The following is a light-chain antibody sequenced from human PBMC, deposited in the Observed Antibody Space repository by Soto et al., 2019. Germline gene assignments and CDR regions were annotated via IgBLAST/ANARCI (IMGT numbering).Light chain of an antibody. CDR2: GAS. Sequence: EIVLTQSPGTLSLSPGERATLSCRASQSVSSSYLAWYQQKPGQAPRLLIYGASSRATGIPDRCSGSGSGTDFTLTISRLEPEDFAVYFCQQYGSSPVTFGQGTRLEIK. V-gene: IGKV3-20*01. CDR3: QQYGSSPVT. J-gene: IGKJ5*01. CDR1: QSVSSSY.